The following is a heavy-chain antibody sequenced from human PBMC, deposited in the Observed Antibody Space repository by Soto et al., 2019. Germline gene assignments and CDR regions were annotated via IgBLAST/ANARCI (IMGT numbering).Heavy chain of an antibody. Sequence: GGSLRLSCAASGFTFSSYSMNWVRQAPGKGLEWVSSISSSSSYIYYADSVKGRFTISRDNAKNSLYLQMNSLRAEDTAVYYCARVGNLGELSLVFFDYWGQGTLVTVSS. CDR3: ARVGNLGELSLVFFDY. CDR1: GFTFSSYS. D-gene: IGHD3-16*02. V-gene: IGHV3-21*01. CDR2: ISSSSSYI. J-gene: IGHJ4*02.